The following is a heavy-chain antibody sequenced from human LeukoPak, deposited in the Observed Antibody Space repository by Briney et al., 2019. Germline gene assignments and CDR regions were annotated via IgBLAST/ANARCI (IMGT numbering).Heavy chain of an antibody. Sequence: GGSLRVSCAASGFTFSSYSMSWVRQAPGNGLEWVSAINSSSSYIYYADSVKGRFTISRDNAKNSLYLQMNSLGAEDTAVYYCARDFISKQKLVIGGVDVRGQGTTVTVSS. V-gene: IGHV3-21*01. D-gene: IGHD6-13*01. CDR3: ARDFISKQKLVIGGVDV. CDR1: GFTFSSYS. J-gene: IGHJ6*02. CDR2: INSSSSYI.